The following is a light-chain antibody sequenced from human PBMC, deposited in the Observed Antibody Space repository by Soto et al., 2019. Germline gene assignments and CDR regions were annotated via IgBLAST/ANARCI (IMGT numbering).Light chain of an antibody. J-gene: IGLJ1*01. CDR2: NNN. CDR3: AAWDDSLSGYV. Sequence: QSVLTQPPSASGTPGQRVTISCSGGSSNIGTNAVNWYQQLPGTAPKLLIYNNNQRPSGVPDRFSGSKSGTSASLAISGLQSEDEADYYCAAWDDSLSGYVFGTGTQLTVL. CDR1: SSNIGTNA. V-gene: IGLV1-44*01.